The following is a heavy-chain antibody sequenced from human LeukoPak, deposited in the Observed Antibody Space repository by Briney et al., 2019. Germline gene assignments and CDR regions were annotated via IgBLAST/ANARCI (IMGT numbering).Heavy chain of an antibody. D-gene: IGHD3-22*01. Sequence: PGGSLRLSCAASGFTFSSYAMSWVRQAPGKGLEWVSAISGSGGSTYYADSVKGRFTISRDSSKNTLYLQMNSLRAEDTAVYYCAKGYAYYYDSSGHYFDYWGQGTLVTVSS. CDR1: GFTFSSYA. CDR3: AKGYAYYYDSSGHYFDY. CDR2: ISGSGGST. V-gene: IGHV3-23*01. J-gene: IGHJ4*02.